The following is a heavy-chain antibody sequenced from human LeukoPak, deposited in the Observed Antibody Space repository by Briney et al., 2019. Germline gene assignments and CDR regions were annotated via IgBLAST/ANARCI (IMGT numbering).Heavy chain of an antibody. D-gene: IGHD6-13*01. CDR1: GGSFSGYY. V-gene: IGHV4-34*01. J-gene: IGHJ4*02. CDR2: INHSGST. Sequence: SETLSLTCAVYGGSFSGYYWSWIRQPPGKGLEWIGEINHSGSTNYNPSLKSRVTISVDTSKNQFSLKLSSVTAADTAVYYCARGSKEFRSSFDYWGQGTLVTVSS. CDR3: ARGSKEFRSSFDY.